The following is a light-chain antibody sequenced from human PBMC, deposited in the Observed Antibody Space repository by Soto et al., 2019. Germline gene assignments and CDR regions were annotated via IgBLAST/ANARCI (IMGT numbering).Light chain of an antibody. CDR1: TSDVGGYNY. Sequence: QSVLTQPASVSGSPGQSITIFCTGTTSDVGGYNYVSWYQLHPGKAPKLMIYEVTNRPSGVSNRFSGSKSGNTASLTISGLQAEDEADYYCSSYTSSSTYVFGTGTQLTVL. V-gene: IGLV2-14*01. J-gene: IGLJ1*01. CDR3: SSYTSSSTYV. CDR2: EVT.